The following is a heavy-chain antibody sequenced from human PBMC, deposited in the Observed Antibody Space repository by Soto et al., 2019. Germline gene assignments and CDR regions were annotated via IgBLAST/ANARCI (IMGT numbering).Heavy chain of an antibody. J-gene: IGHJ5*02. D-gene: IGHD2-15*01. Sequence: QVQLVQSGAEVKKPGASVKVSCKASGYTFTTHGISWVRQVPGQGLEWMGWVRGDNGHTNYAQSLQGRGTMTTDTSTNTAYMELSSLRSDDTAVYYCARDLGYCRSGTCYREWFDPWGQGTLVTVSS. CDR2: VRGDNGHT. CDR1: GYTFTTHG. CDR3: ARDLGYCRSGTCYREWFDP. V-gene: IGHV1-18*01.